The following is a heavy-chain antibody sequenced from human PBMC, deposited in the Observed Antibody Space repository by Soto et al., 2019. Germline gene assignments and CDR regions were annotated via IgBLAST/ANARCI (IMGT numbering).Heavy chain of an antibody. D-gene: IGHD3-10*01. CDR2: IDDTGGDT. Sequence: GGSLRLSCAASGFTFSSYAMSWVRQAPGKGLEWVSTIDDTGGDTYYADSVKGRFTISRDNSKNTLFLQMNSLRAEDTAVYYCAKVIPGAGSDYWGQGTLVTVSS. CDR1: GFTFSSYA. V-gene: IGHV3-23*01. J-gene: IGHJ4*02. CDR3: AKVIPGAGSDY.